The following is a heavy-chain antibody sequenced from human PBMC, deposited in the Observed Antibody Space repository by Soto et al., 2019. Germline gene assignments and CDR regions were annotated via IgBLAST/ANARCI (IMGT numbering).Heavy chain of an antibody. CDR1: GYNFDTYW. CDR2: IDPEDSKT. Sequence: PGESLQISCKGSGYNFDTYWINWVRQMPGKGLEWVGRIDPEDSKTKYSPSLEGHITISVDKSINTTYLQWSSLKASDTAIYYCARRIAAAGGYYYYAFDVWGQGTAVTVSS. V-gene: IGHV5-10-1*01. CDR3: ARRIAAAGGYYYYAFDV. J-gene: IGHJ6*02. D-gene: IGHD6-13*01.